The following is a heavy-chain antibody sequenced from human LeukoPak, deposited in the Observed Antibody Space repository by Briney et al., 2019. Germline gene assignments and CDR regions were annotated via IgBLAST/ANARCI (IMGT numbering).Heavy chain of an antibody. CDR3: ARVGITMVRGVIITGFYYDMDV. CDR2: IYYSGST. D-gene: IGHD3-10*01. V-gene: IGHV4-59*01. J-gene: IGHJ6*02. CDR1: GGSISSYY. Sequence: PSETLSLTCTVSGGSISSYYWSWIRQPPGKGLEWIGYIYYSGSTNYNPSLKSRVTISVDTSKNQFSLKLSSVTAADTAVYYCARVGITMVRGVIITGFYYDMDVWGQGTTVTVSS.